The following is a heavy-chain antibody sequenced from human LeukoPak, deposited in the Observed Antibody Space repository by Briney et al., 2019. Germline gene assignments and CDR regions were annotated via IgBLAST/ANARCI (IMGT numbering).Heavy chain of an antibody. CDR3: AREGRGAAAGMDY. CDR2: IYYSGST. D-gene: IGHD6-13*01. J-gene: IGHJ4*02. V-gene: IGHV4-59*01. CDR1: GGSISSYY. Sequence: SETLSLTCTVSGGSISSYYWSWIRQPPGKGLEWIGYIYYSGSTNYNPSLKSRVAISVDTSKNQFSLNLSSVTAADTAVYYCAREGRGAAAGMDYWGQGTLVTVSS.